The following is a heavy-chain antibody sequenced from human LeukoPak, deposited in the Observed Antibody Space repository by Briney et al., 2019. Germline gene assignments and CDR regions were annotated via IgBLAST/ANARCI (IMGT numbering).Heavy chain of an antibody. CDR3: ARGRRDGYNLRSFDY. CDR1: GGSITSSSYY. CDR2: GYYTGST. J-gene: IGHJ4*02. Sequence: PSETLSLTCTVSGGSITSSSYYWSWIRQPPGKGLEWIGSGYYTGSTYYNPSLKSRVTISVDTSKNQLSLKLSSVTAADTAVYYCARGRRDGYNLRSFDYWGQGTLVTVSS. D-gene: IGHD5-24*01. V-gene: IGHV4-39*07.